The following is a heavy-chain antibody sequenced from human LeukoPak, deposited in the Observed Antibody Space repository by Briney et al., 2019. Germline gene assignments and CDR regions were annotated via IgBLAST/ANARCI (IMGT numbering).Heavy chain of an antibody. V-gene: IGHV4-34*01. Sequence: SETLSLTCAVYGGSFSDYYWNWIRQPPGKGREWIGEINHSGTTNYNPSLKSRVTISVDTSKNQFSLRLSAVTAADTAVYHCARGLRLPSRSAPAVPHVWAKGTTVTVSA. CDR3: ARGLRLPSRSAPAVPHV. D-gene: IGHD2-2*01. J-gene: IGHJ6*04. CDR1: GGSFSDYY. CDR2: INHSGTT.